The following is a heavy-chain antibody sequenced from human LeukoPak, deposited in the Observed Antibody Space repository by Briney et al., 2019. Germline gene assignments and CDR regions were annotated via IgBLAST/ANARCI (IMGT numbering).Heavy chain of an antibody. Sequence: GASVKVSCKASGYTFTSYGISWVRQAPGQGLEWMGWISAYNGNTNYAQKFQGRVTITTDESTSTAYMELSSLRSEDTAVYYCARSELPPEGGAFDIWGQGTMVTVSS. CDR2: ISAYNGNT. J-gene: IGHJ3*02. D-gene: IGHD1-26*01. CDR3: ARSELPPEGGAFDI. CDR1: GYTFTSYG. V-gene: IGHV1-18*01.